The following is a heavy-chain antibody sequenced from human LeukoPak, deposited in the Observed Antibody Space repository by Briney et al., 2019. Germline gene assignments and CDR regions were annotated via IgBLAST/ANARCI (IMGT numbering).Heavy chain of an antibody. Sequence: ASVKVSCKASGYTFTSYAMNWVRQAPGQGLEWMGGIIPIFGTANYAQKFQGRVTITADESTSTAYMELSSLRSEDTAVYYCARAITMIRGVRYYYHYYMDIWGMGTTVTISS. D-gene: IGHD3-10*01. V-gene: IGHV1-69*13. CDR1: GYTFTSYA. J-gene: IGHJ6*03. CDR2: IIPIFGTA. CDR3: ARAITMIRGVRYYYHYYMDI.